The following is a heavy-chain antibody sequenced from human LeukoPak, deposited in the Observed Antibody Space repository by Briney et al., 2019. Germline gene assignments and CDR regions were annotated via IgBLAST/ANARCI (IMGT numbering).Heavy chain of an antibody. D-gene: IGHD3-9*01. V-gene: IGHV3-30*03. J-gene: IGHJ4*02. CDR3: ARGPTYYDILTGYTI. CDR1: GFTFSSYG. CDR2: ISYDGSNK. Sequence: GGSLRLSCAASGFTFSSYGMHWVRQAPGKGLEWEAVISYDGSNKYYADSVKGRFTISRDNSKNTLYLQMNSLRTEDTAVYYCARGPTYYDILTGYTIWGQGTLVTVSS.